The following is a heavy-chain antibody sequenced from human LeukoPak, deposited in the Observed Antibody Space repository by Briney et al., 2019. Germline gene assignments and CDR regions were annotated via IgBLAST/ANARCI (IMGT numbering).Heavy chain of an antibody. CDR3: ARELSGELLWGFFDY. D-gene: IGHD2-2*01. V-gene: IGHV3-30*03. CDR2: ISYDGSSK. Sequence: PGRSLRLSCTASAFTFSNYGMHWVRQAPGKGLEWVAVISYDGSSKYYADSVKGRFTISRDNSKNTLYLQMDSLRAEDTAVYYCARELSGELLWGFFDYWGQGTLVTVSS. CDR1: AFTFSNYG. J-gene: IGHJ4*02.